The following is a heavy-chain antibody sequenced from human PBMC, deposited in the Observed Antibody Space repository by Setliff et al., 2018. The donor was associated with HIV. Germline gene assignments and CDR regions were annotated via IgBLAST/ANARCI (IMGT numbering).Heavy chain of an antibody. CDR2: IVPILGIA. D-gene: IGHD7-27*01. CDR1: GGTFTNSA. J-gene: IGHJ3*02. CDR3: ARIPTGGAFDI. Sequence: GASVKVSCKASGGTFTNSAIGWVRQAPGQGLEWMGAIVPILGIANSAQKFQGRVTITTDESTNTAYMELSSLRSEETAVYYCARIPTGGAFDIWGQGTVVTVSS. V-gene: IGHV1-69*10.